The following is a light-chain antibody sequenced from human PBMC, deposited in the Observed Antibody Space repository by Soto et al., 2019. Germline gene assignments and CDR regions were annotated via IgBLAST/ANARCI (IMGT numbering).Light chain of an antibody. CDR1: QGISNF. J-gene: IGKJ1*01. V-gene: IGKV1-9*01. Sequence: IQLTQSPSSLSASVGDRVTITCRASQGISNFLAWYQQKPGKAPKLLIYAASTLQSGVPSRFSGSGSGTDFTLTISSLQSEDFAVYYCQEYSKWPSRTFGPGTKVDI. CDR2: AAS. CDR3: QEYSKWPSRT.